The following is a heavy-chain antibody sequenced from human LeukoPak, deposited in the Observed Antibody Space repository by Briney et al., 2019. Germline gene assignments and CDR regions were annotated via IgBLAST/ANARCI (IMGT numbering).Heavy chain of an antibody. J-gene: IGHJ3*02. CDR2: ISAYNGNT. CDR3: ARDRGIVVVPAAIGDAFDI. CDR1: GYTFTSYG. D-gene: IGHD2-2*01. Sequence: ASVKVSCKASGYTFTSYGISWVRQAPGQGLEWMGWISAYNGNTNYAQKFQGRVTMTRDTSISTACMELSRLRSDDTAVYYCARDRGIVVVPAAIGDAFDIWGQGTMVTVSS. V-gene: IGHV1-18*01.